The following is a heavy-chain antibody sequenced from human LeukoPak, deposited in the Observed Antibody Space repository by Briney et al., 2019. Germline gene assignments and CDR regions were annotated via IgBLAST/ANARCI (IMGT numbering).Heavy chain of an antibody. CDR3: ARTTGGNTIDI. CDR2: ISTSSSFI. D-gene: IGHD4-17*01. V-gene: IGHV3-21*01. CDR1: GFTFSSYW. J-gene: IGHJ3*02. Sequence: GGSLRLSCAASGFTFSSYWMSWVRQAPGKGLEWVSSISTSSSFIYSAPSMKGRFTISRDNAKNLLYLQMGSLRVEDTAVYYCARTTGGNTIDIWGQGTMVTVSS.